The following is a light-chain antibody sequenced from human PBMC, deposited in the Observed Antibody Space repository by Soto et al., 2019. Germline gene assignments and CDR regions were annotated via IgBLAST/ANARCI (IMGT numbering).Light chain of an antibody. CDR3: QQYTTWT. Sequence: DIQMTQSPSTLSASVGDRVSIACRASQSISSRLAWYQQKPGKAPNLLIYDVSSLASEVPSRFSGSGSGTEFTLPISSLQPDDFATYYCQQYTTWTFGQGTKVEIK. V-gene: IGKV1-5*01. CDR1: QSISSR. J-gene: IGKJ1*01. CDR2: DVS.